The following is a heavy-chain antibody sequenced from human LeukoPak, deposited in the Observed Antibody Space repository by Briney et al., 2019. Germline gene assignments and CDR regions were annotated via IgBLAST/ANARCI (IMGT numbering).Heavy chain of an antibody. CDR2: IVVGSGNT. CDR3: AAESDYYDSSGYVY. CDR1: GFTFTSSA. V-gene: IGHV1-58*02. J-gene: IGHJ4*02. Sequence: SVKVSCKASGFTFTSSAMQWVRQARGQRLEGIGWIVVGSGNTNYAQKFQERVTITRDMSTSTAYMELSSLRSEDTAVYYCAAESDYYDSSGYVYWGQGTLVTVSS. D-gene: IGHD3-22*01.